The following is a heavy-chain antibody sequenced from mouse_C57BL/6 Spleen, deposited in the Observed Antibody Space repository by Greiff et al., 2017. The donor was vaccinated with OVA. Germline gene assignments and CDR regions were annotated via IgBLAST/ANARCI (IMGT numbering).Heavy chain of an antibody. CDR2: IFPGSGST. CDR3: ARSENLDYGSTPCDY. D-gene: IGHD1-1*01. CDR1: GYTFTDYY. V-gene: IGHV1-75*01. J-gene: IGHJ2*01. Sequence: QVQLQQSGPELVKPGASVKISCKASGYTFTDYYINWVKQRPGQGLEWIGWIFPGSGSTYSNEKFTGKATLTVDKSSSTAYMLLSSLTSEDSAVYFCARSENLDYGSTPCDYWGQGTTLTVAS.